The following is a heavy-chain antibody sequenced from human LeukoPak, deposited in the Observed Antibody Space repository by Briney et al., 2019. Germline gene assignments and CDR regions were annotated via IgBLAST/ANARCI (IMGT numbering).Heavy chain of an antibody. CDR3: ARPHSSGYLAQTDY. CDR2: ISGSGGST. V-gene: IGHV3-23*01. D-gene: IGHD3-22*01. Sequence: GGSLRLSCAASGFTFSSYAMGWVRQAPGKGLEWVSAISGSGGSTYYADSVKGRFTISRDNSKNTLYLQMNSLRDEDTAVYYCARPHSSGYLAQTDYWGQGTLVTVSS. CDR1: GFTFSSYA. J-gene: IGHJ4*02.